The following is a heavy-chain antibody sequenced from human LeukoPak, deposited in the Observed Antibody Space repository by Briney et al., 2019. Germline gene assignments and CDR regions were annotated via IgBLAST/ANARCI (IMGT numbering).Heavy chain of an antibody. V-gene: IGHV4-34*01. D-gene: IGHD3-16*01. CDR1: GGSFSGYY. CDR3: ARGLLGGSGYFDY. J-gene: IGHJ4*02. CDR2: INRSGST. Sequence: SETLSLTCAVYGGSFSGYYWSWIRQPPGKGLEWIGEINRSGSTNYNASLKSRVTISVDTSKNQFSLKLSSVTAADTAVYHCARGLLGGSGYFDYWGQGTLVTVSS.